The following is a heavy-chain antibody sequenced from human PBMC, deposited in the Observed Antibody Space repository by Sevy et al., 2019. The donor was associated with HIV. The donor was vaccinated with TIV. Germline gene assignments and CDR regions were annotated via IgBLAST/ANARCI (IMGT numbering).Heavy chain of an antibody. D-gene: IGHD3-3*01. V-gene: IGHV4-39*01. CDR3: FTLSVNTSKNQCSFKLSPVTAANTAVYYVAATYYDFWSGYYGASYYYYGMDV. CDR2: IYYSGST. Sequence: SETLSLTCTVSGGSISSSSYYWGWIRQPPGKGLEWIGSIYYSGSTYYNPSLKSRVTISVDTSKTQFSLKLSFGTAATRSRKGRFTLSVNTSKNQCSFKLSPVTAANTAVYYVAATYYDFWSGYYGASYYYYGMDVWGQGTTVTVSS. CDR1: GGSISSSSYY. J-gene: IGHJ6*02.